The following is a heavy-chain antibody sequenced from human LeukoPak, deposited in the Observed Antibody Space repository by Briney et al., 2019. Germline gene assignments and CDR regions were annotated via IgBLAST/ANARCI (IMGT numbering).Heavy chain of an antibody. CDR2: INHSGST. Sequence: SETLSLTCAVYGGSFSGYYWSWIRQPPGKGLEWIGEINHSGSTNYNPSLKSRVTISVDTSKNQFSLKLSSVTAADTAVYYCASTYCSSTSCYGRPWFDPWGQGTLVTVSS. D-gene: IGHD2-2*01. J-gene: IGHJ5*02. CDR1: GGSFSGYY. V-gene: IGHV4-34*01. CDR3: ASTYCSSTSCYGRPWFDP.